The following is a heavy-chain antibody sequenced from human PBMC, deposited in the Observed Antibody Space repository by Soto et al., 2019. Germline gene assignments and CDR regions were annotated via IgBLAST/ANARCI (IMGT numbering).Heavy chain of an antibody. V-gene: IGHV4-39*01. CDR1: GGSVSSGNYF. D-gene: IGHD1-20*01. J-gene: IGHJ3*01. CDR2: IYYNGDT. CDR3: ARRLMDNWNQAHAFDF. Sequence: QLQLQESGPGLVKPAETLSLKCAVSGGSVSSGNYFWGWLRQPPGKGLEWIGNIYYNGDTYYSPSLKSPVIKVVDTAQNPFALRLTSVTTADTAVYYGARRLMDNWNQAHAFDFCGQGTLVTVSS.